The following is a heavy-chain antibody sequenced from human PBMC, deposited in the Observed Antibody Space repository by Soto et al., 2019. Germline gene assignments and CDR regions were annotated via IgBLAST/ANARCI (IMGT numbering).Heavy chain of an antibody. CDR3: ARVLTGSWNWFCP. J-gene: IGHJ5*02. CDR2: INSDGSRT. CDR1: GFTFSSYW. D-gene: IGHD6-13*01. V-gene: IGHV3-74*01. Sequence: EVQLVESGGGLVQPGESLRLSCAASGFTFSSYWMHWVRQAPGKGLVWVSRINSDGSRTNYADSVKGRFTVSRDNAKTTQYLQMNSLRAEDTAVYYCARVLTGSWNWFCPWGQGTLVTV.